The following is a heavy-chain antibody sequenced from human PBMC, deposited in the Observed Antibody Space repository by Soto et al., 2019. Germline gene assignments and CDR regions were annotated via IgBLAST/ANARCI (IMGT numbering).Heavy chain of an antibody. D-gene: IGHD6-6*01. CDR2: ISGSGGST. CDR3: AKDPTYSSSSGYYYGMDV. Sequence: GGSLRLSCAASGFTFSSYAMSWVRQAPGKGLEWVSAISGSGGSTYYADSVKGRFTISRDNPKNTLYLQMNSLRAEDTAVYYCAKDPTYSSSSGYYYGMDVWGQGTTVTVSS. J-gene: IGHJ6*02. V-gene: IGHV3-23*01. CDR1: GFTFSSYA.